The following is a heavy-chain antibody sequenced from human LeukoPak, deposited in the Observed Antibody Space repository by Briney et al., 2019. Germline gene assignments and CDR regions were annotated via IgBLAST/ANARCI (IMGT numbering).Heavy chain of an antibody. Sequence: PGGSLRLSCAASGFTFSSYAMSWVRQAPGKGLEWVSAISGSGGSTYYADSVKGRFTISRDNSKNTLYLQMNSLRAEDTAVYYCAKAGGGFTIFGLGYSYYYMDVWGKGTTVTVSS. CDR1: GFTFSSYA. D-gene: IGHD3-3*01. V-gene: IGHV3-23*01. CDR2: ISGSGGST. J-gene: IGHJ6*03. CDR3: AKAGGGFTIFGLGYSYYYMDV.